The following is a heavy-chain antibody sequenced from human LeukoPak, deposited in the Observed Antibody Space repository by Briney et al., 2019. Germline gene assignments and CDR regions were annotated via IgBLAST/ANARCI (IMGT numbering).Heavy chain of an antibody. D-gene: IGHD6-19*01. Sequence: GSLRPSCAASGFTFSSYAMSWVRQAPGKGLEWVSAISGSGGSTYYADSVKGRFTISRDNSKNTLYLQMNSLRAEDTAVYYCAKHPNSGLYSGWHGYFQHWGQGTLVTVSS. CDR1: GFTFSSYA. CDR3: AKHPNSGLYSGWHGYFQH. CDR2: ISGSGGST. V-gene: IGHV3-23*01. J-gene: IGHJ1*01.